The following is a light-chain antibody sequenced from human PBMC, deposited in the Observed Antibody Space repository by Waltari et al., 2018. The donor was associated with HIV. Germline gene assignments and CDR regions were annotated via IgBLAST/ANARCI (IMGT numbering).Light chain of an antibody. CDR1: QSVTSNY. CDR2: DAS. Sequence: LVLTQSPGTLSLSPGERATLSCRVSQSVTSNYLAWYQHKPGRAPRLLIYDASTRATGIPDRFSGSGSGTDFTLIISRLEPEDFAVYYCQQYANSPPMSTFGQGTKLEIK. J-gene: IGKJ2*01. V-gene: IGKV3-20*01. CDR3: QQYANSPPMST.